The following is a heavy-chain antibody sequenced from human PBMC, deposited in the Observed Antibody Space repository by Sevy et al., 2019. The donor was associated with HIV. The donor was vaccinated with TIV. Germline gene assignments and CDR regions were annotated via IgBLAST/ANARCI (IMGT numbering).Heavy chain of an antibody. Sequence: GGSLRLSCAVSGFTFSSYAMHWVRQAPGKGLQWVAVISYDGSNKDYADSVKGRFTISRDNSKNTLYLQMNSLRAEDTAVYYCARDTGYSGYEQALDYWGQRTLVTVSS. D-gene: IGHD5-12*01. CDR3: ARDTGYSGYEQALDY. CDR2: ISYDGSNK. V-gene: IGHV3-30-3*01. CDR1: GFTFSSYA. J-gene: IGHJ4*02.